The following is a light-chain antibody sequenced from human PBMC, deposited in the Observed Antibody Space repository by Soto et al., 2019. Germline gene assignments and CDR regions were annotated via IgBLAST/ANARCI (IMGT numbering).Light chain of an antibody. V-gene: IGLV2-14*03. J-gene: IGLJ1*01. CDR3: GSYTTSSNLV. CDR1: ISDVGSYNY. CDR2: DVS. Sequence: QSALTQPASVSGSPGQSITISCTGTISDVGSYNYVSWYQQYPGKAPKLMIYDVSTRPSGVSDRFSASKSGNTASLNISGLRAEDEADYYCGSYTTSSNLVSGSGTKVTVL.